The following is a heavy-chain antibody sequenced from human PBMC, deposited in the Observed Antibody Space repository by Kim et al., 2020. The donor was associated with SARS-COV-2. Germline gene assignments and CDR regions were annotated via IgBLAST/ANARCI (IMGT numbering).Heavy chain of an antibody. V-gene: IGHV3-11*05. Sequence: GGSLRLSCAASRFTFSDYYMSWIRQAPGKGLEWVSSIRGSGEYTIYADSVKGRFTISRDNAKNSLYLQMNSLRVEDTAVYYCARGNVKVDVWGQGTTVTVSS. CDR1: RFTFSDYY. CDR3: ARGNVKVDV. CDR2: IRGSGEYT. J-gene: IGHJ6*02.